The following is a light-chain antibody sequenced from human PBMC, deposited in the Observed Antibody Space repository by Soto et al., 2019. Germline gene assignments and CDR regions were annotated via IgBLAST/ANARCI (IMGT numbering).Light chain of an antibody. J-gene: IGKJ1*01. Sequence: DIQMTQSPSTLSASVGDRVTITCRASQSLNDWLAWFQQKPGKAPNLLIYKVSNLDSGVPSRFSGSGSGTEFTLTISSLQPDDFATYYCQQYNGYSWAFGQGTKVEIK. V-gene: IGKV1-5*03. CDR2: KVS. CDR1: QSLNDW. CDR3: QQYNGYSWA.